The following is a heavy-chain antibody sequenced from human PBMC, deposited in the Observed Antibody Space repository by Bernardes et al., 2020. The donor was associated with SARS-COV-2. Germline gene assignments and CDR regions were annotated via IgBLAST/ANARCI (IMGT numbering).Heavy chain of an antibody. D-gene: IGHD2-21*01. Sequence: GGSLRLSCAASGFSVSAFWMHWVRQAPGEGLVWVSRINEDGSIKNYADSVRGRFTISRDIADNTLYLQMNSLRADDTAVYYCARDFGGEYDYWGQGTLVTVSS. J-gene: IGHJ4*02. CDR1: GFSVSAFW. V-gene: IGHV3-74*01. CDR3: ARDFGGEYDY. CDR2: INEDGSIK.